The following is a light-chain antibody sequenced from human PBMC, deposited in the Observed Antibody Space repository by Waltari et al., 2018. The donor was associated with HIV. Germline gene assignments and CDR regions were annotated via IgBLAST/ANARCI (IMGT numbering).Light chain of an antibody. CDR2: ENN. Sequence: QSMLTQPPSMSAAPGQMVTISCSGSTTNIGSHYVSWYQQVPGTAPKLPIYENNKRSSGIPDRFAGSKAETSATLGITGLQTGDEADYYCGTWDNSLSVWVFGGGTKLTVL. V-gene: IGLV1-51*02. J-gene: IGLJ3*02. CDR1: TTNIGSHY. CDR3: GTWDNSLSVWV.